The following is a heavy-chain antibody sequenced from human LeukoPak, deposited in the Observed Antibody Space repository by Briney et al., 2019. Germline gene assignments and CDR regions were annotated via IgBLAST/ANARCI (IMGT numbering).Heavy chain of an antibody. Sequence: PSETLSLTCTVSGGSISSSGYSWSWIRQPPGKGLEWIGYIYHSGSTYYNPSLKSRVTISVDRSKNQFSLKLSSVTAADTAVYYCARGAAAGVDYFDYWGQGTLVTVSS. J-gene: IGHJ4*02. D-gene: IGHD6-13*01. CDR1: GGSISSSGYS. CDR2: IYHSGST. CDR3: ARGAAAGVDYFDY. V-gene: IGHV4-30-2*01.